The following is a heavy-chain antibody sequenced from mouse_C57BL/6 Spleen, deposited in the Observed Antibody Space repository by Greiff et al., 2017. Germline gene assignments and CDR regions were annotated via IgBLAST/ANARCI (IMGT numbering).Heavy chain of an antibody. CDR3: TRRELLFMDY. CDR1: GYTFTDYE. Sequence: VQLQQSGAELVRPGASVTLSCKASGYTFTDYEMHWVKQTPVHGLEWIGAIDPETGGTAYNQKFKGKAILTADKSSSTAYMELRSLTSEDSAVYYCTRRELLFMDYWGQGTSVTVSS. V-gene: IGHV1-15*01. CDR2: IDPETGGT. J-gene: IGHJ4*01. D-gene: IGHD1-1*01.